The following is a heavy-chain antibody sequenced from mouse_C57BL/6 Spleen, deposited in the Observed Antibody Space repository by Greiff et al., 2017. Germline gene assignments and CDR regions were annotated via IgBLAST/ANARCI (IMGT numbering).Heavy chain of an antibody. CDR1: GYSITSGYY. V-gene: IGHV3-6*01. D-gene: IGHD2-12*01. CDR3: ARGVYDGAWFAY. J-gene: IGHJ3*01. Sequence: VQLQQSGPGLVKPSQSLSLTCSVTGYSITSGYYWNWIRQFPGNKLEWMGYISYDGSNNYNPSLKNRISITRDTSKNQFFLKLNSVTTEDTATYYCARGVYDGAWFAYWGQGTLVTVSA. CDR2: ISYDGSN.